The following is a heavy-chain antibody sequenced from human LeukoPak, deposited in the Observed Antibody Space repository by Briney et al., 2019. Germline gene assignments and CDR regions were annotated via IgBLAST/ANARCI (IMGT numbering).Heavy chain of an antibody. CDR3: ARGKSYGDTAMVRRPPYYFDY. CDR2: IYTSGST. V-gene: IGHV4-4*07. J-gene: IGHJ4*02. Sequence: PSETLSLTCTVSGGSISSYYWSWIRQPAGKGLEWIGRIYTSGSTNYNPSLKSRVTMSVDTSKNQFSLKLSSVTAADTAVYYCARGKSYGDTAMVRRPPYYFDYWGQGTLVTVSS. D-gene: IGHD5-18*01. CDR1: GGSISSYY.